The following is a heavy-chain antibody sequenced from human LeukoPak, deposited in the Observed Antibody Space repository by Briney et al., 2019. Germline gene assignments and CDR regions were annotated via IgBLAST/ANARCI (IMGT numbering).Heavy chain of an antibody. Sequence: GGSLRLSCAASGFTFSIYAMSWVRQAPGKGLEWVSAISGSGGSTYYADSAKGRFTISRDNSKNTLYLQMNSLRAEDTAVYYCAKDRGLVPAAMYRADYWGQGTLVTVSS. V-gene: IGHV3-23*01. CDR1: GFTFSIYA. CDR2: ISGSGGST. D-gene: IGHD2-2*01. CDR3: AKDRGLVPAAMYRADY. J-gene: IGHJ4*02.